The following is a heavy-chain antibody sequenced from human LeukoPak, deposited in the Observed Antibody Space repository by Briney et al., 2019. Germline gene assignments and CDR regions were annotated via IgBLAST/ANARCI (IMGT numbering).Heavy chain of an antibody. CDR1: GFTFIAHY. J-gene: IGHJ4*02. D-gene: IGHD2-2*01. Sequence: GGPLDLSCEVPGFTFIAHYMTWIGQAPGKGWEWLSYISSSGSTISYADSVKGRFTISRDNTKNSLYLQMGSLRAEDTAVYYCARVSPVVVPAPDYWGQGTLVTVSS. CDR3: ARVSPVVVPAPDY. CDR2: ISSSGSTI. V-gene: IGHV3-11*04.